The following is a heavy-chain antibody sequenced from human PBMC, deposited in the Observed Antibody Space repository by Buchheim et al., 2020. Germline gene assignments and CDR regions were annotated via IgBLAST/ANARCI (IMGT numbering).Heavy chain of an antibody. Sequence: QLQLQESGPGLVKPSETLSLTCSVSGVSVRSSDYYWGWIRQPPGKGLEWIGNMYYSGSTYYNPSLKSRVTISVDKSKNQFSLKLSSVTAADTAVYYCARELRGYDPYFDYWGQGTL. V-gene: IGHV4-39*07. CDR2: MYYSGST. CDR1: GVSVRSSDYY. CDR3: ARELRGYDPYFDY. J-gene: IGHJ4*02. D-gene: IGHD5-12*01.